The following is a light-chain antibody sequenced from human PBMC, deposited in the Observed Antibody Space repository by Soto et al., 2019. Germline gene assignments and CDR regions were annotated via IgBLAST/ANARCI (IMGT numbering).Light chain of an antibody. J-gene: IGKJ4*01. CDR3: QFRGLWPPGAT. V-gene: IGKV3-11*01. CDR1: QSINNY. CDR2: DAS. Sequence: EIVLTQSPVTLSLSPGERATLSCRASQSINNYLAWYQQKPGQPPRLLIYDASNRATAIPVRFSGSGSGTDFPLTISSLEPEDSAVYYCQFRGLWPPGATFGGGTKVEIK.